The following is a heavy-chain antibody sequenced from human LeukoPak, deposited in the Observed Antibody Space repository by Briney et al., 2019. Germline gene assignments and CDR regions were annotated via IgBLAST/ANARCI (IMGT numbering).Heavy chain of an antibody. CDR2: ISAYNRNT. CDR1: GYTFTSYG. Sequence: ASVKVSCKASGYTFTSYGISWVRQAPGQGLEWMGWISAYNRNTNYAQKLQGRVTMTTDPSTSTAYMELRSLRSDDTAVYYCAFRNSSGYFLFDHWGQGNLVTVSS. V-gene: IGHV1-18*01. D-gene: IGHD3-22*01. J-gene: IGHJ4*02. CDR3: AFRNSSGYFLFDH.